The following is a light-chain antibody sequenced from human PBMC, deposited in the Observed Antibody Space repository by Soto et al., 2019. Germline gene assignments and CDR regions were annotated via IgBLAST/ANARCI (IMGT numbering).Light chain of an antibody. Sequence: EIVMTHSPATLSVSPGERATLSCRASQSVSTNLAWYQQKPGQAPRLLSYGASTRATGIPARFSGSGSGTEFTLTISSLQSEDFAVYYCQQRSNWPPDFGQGTRLEIK. CDR1: QSVSTN. CDR3: QQRSNWPPD. J-gene: IGKJ5*01. CDR2: GAS. V-gene: IGKV3-15*01.